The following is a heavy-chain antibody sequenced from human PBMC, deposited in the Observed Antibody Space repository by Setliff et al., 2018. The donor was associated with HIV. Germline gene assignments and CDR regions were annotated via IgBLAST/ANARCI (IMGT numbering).Heavy chain of an antibody. CDR1: GGSISTGGYY. D-gene: IGHD1-26*01. V-gene: IGHV4-31*03. CDR3: AKEGNSVDNWLDP. CDR2: IYNSGGT. Sequence: PSETLSLTCTVSGGSISTGGYYWSWIRQHPGKGLEWIGYIYNSGGTYYNPSLKSRITMSLDMSQNQFSLKLSSVTAADTAVYYCAKEGNSVDNWLDPWGPGTLVTVSS. J-gene: IGHJ5*02.